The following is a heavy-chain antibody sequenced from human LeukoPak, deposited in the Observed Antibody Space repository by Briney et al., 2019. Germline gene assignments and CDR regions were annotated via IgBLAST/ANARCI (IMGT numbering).Heavy chain of an antibody. Sequence: SGGSLRLSCAASGFTFSTYWMHWVRQLPGKGLVWVSLIKGDGSTTEYADSVRGRFTISRDNAKNTLYLQMNSLRDEDTALYYFARGGLTAGFDYWGQGTPVTVSS. CDR1: GFTFSTYW. J-gene: IGHJ4*02. D-gene: IGHD6-13*01. V-gene: IGHV3-74*03. CDR2: IKGDGSTT. CDR3: ARGGLTAGFDY.